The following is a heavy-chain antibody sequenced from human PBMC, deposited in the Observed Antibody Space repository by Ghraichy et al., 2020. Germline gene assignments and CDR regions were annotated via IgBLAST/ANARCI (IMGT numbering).Heavy chain of an antibody. J-gene: IGHJ6*02. CDR3: TSSCSSTSCPTTSYYYYGMDV. D-gene: IGHD2-2*01. CDR1: GFTFSGSA. V-gene: IGHV3-73*01. Sequence: GGSLRLSCAASGFTFSGSAMHWVRQASGKGLEWVGRIRSKANSYATAYAASVKGRFTISRDDSKNTAYLQMNSLKTEDTAVYYCTSSCSSTSCPTTSYYYYGMDVWGQGTTVTVSS. CDR2: IRSKANSYAT.